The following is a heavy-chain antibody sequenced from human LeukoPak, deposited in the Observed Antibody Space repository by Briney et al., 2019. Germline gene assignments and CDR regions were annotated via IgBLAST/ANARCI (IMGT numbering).Heavy chain of an antibody. J-gene: IGHJ5*02. D-gene: IGHD1-14*01. CDR2: IHYSGSA. CDR1: GGSISSGDYY. Sequence: KSSETLSLTCTVSGGSISSGDYYWSWIRLHPGEGLEWIGYIHYSGSAYYNPSLKSRITISVDTSTNHFSLRLSSVTAADTAIYYCACAPSGTALNWFDPWGQGTLVTVSS. V-gene: IGHV4-31*03. CDR3: ACAPSGTALNWFDP.